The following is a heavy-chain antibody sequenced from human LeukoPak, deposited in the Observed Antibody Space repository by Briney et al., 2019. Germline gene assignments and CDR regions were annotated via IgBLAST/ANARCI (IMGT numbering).Heavy chain of an antibody. CDR3: AKGTRFFPRGGSRYYYYYYGMDV. D-gene: IGHD3-3*01. Sequence: PGGSLRLSRAASGFTFDDYAMHWVRQAPGKGLEWVSLISWDGGSTYYADSVKGRFTISRDNSKNSLYLQMNSLRAEDTALYYCAKGTRFFPRGGSRYYYYYYGMDVWGKGTTVTVSS. V-gene: IGHV3-43D*04. J-gene: IGHJ6*04. CDR1: GFTFDDYA. CDR2: ISWDGGST.